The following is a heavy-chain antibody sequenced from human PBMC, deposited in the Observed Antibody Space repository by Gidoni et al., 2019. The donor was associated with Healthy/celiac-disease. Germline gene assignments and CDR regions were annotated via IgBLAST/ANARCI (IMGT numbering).Heavy chain of an antibody. V-gene: IGHV3-33*01. D-gene: IGHD2-15*01. J-gene: IGHJ6*02. Sequence: PGKGLEWVAVIWYDGSNKYYADSVKGRFTISRDNSKNTLYLQMNSLRAEDTAVYYCAREGCSGGSCYPGYYYYGMDVWGQGTTVTVSS. CDR2: IWYDGSNK. CDR3: AREGCSGGSCYPGYYYYGMDV.